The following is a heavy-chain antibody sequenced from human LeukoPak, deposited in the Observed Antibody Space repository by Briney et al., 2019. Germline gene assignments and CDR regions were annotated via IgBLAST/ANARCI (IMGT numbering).Heavy chain of an antibody. Sequence: GALRLSCAASGFTFSSYWMNWARQAPGKGLEWVSAISHTSEYTYHADSVKGRFTISRDNSKNTLYLQMNSLRAEDTAMYYCAKGSSAGRPYYFDYWGQGTPVTVSS. CDR3: AKGSSAGRPYYFDY. D-gene: IGHD3-10*01. CDR2: ISHTSEYT. CDR1: GFTFSSYW. V-gene: IGHV3-23*01. J-gene: IGHJ4*02.